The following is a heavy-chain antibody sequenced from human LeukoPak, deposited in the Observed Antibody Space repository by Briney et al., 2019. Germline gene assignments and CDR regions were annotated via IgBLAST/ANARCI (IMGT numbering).Heavy chain of an antibody. J-gene: IGHJ4*02. CDR1: GFTFSSYG. Sequence: GGSLRLSCAASGFTFSSYGMSWVRQAPGKGLEWVSAITGSGGTTYYADSVKGRFTISRDNSKNTLYLQMNSLRAEDTAVYYCARESSGWSAPDYWGQGTLVTVSS. V-gene: IGHV3-23*01. D-gene: IGHD6-19*01. CDR2: ITGSGGTT. CDR3: ARESSGWSAPDY.